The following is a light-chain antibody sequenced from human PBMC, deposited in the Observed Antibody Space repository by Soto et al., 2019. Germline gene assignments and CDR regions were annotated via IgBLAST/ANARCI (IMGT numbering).Light chain of an antibody. CDR1: QSISSW. CDR2: KAS. Sequence: DIQRTQSPSTLSTSVGDRVTITCRASQSISSWLAWYQQKPGKAPKVLIYKASSLESGVPPRFSGSGSGTEFTLTLSSLQPDDFATYYCQQYNSYPWTFGQGTKVEIK. V-gene: IGKV1-5*03. CDR3: QQYNSYPWT. J-gene: IGKJ1*01.